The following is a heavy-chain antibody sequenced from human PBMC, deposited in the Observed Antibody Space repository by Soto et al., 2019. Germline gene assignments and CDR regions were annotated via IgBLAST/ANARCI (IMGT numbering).Heavy chain of an antibody. CDR2: IGVGGGDR. D-gene: IGHD3-10*01. J-gene: IGHJ4*02. CDR3: ARVRFGELV. Sequence: EVQLLESGGGLVQPGGSLRLSCAASGFTFSSYAMSWVRQAPGKGLEWVSIIGVGGGDRYYPESVKGRFTISRDNSRDTLYLEMNSLRDEDTAVYYCARVRFGELVWGQGTLVTVFS. V-gene: IGHV3-23*01. CDR1: GFTFSSYA.